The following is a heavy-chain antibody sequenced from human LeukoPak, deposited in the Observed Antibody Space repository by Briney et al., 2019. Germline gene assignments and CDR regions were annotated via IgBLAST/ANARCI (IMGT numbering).Heavy chain of an antibody. CDR1: GGSISSGSYY. Sequence: SETLSLTRTVSGGSISSGSYYWSWIRQPAGKGLEWIGRIYTSGSTNYNPSLKSRVTISVDTSKNQFSLKLSSVTAADTAVYYCARATYSANRFDYWGQGTLVTVSS. J-gene: IGHJ4*02. D-gene: IGHD2-15*01. V-gene: IGHV4-61*02. CDR2: IYTSGST. CDR3: ARATYSANRFDY.